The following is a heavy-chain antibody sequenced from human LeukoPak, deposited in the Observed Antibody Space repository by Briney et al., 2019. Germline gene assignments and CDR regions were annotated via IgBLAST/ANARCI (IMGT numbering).Heavy chain of an antibody. CDR3: AKNPGGSYSWTMDV. CDR1: GFTFSSYG. CDR2: ISYDGSNK. J-gene: IGHJ6*02. V-gene: IGHV3-30*18. D-gene: IGHD1-26*01. Sequence: GGALRLSCAASGFTFSSYGMHSVRPAPGRGLEWVAVISYDGSNKYYADSVKGRFTISRDNSKNTLYLQMNSLRAEDTAVYYCAKNPGGSYSWTMDVWGQGTTVTVSS.